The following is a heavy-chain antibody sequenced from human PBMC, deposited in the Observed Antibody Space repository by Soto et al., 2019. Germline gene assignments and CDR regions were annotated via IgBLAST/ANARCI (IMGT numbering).Heavy chain of an antibody. J-gene: IGHJ5*02. V-gene: IGHV3-74*01. CDR2: INSDGSST. D-gene: IGHD6-13*01. Sequence: EVQLVESGGGLVQPGGFLRLSCAASGFSFSHYWMHWVRQAPGKGLVWVSRINSDGSSTNHADSVKGRFTISRDNAKNTLFLQMNSLIADDTAVYFCARGVGSSSAWIDPWGQGTLVTVSS. CDR3: ARGVGSSSAWIDP. CDR1: GFSFSHYW.